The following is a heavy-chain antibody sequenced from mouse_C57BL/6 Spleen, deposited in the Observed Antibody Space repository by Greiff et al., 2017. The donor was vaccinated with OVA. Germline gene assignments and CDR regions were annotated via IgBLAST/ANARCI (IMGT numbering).Heavy chain of an antibody. D-gene: IGHD2-1*01. J-gene: IGHJ1*03. Sequence: DVKLVESGGGLVQPGGSLSLSCAASGFTFTAYYMSWVRQPPGQALEWLGFIRNKANGYTTEYSASVKGRFTISRDNSQSILYLQMNALRAEDSATYYCARSVTSYWYFDVWGTGTTVTVSS. V-gene: IGHV7-3*01. CDR3: ARSVTSYWYFDV. CDR2: IRNKANGYTT. CDR1: GFTFTAYY.